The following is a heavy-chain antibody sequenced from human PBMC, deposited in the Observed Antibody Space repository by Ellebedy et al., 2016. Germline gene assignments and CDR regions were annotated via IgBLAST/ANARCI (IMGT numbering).Heavy chain of an antibody. V-gene: IGHV4-61*08. CDR2: IYYSGST. Sequence: SETLSLTXTVSGGSISSGGYYWIWIRQHPGKGLEWIGYIYYSGSTNYNPSLKSRVTISVDTSKNQFSLKLSSVTAADTAVYYCARGSGVVVVAATPVYYFDYWGQGTLVTVSS. CDR1: GGSISSGGYY. J-gene: IGHJ4*02. CDR3: ARGSGVVVVAATPVYYFDY. D-gene: IGHD2-15*01.